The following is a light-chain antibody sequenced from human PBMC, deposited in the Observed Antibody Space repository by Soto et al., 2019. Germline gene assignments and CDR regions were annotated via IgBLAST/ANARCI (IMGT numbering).Light chain of an antibody. CDR2: DAF. V-gene: IGKV3-11*01. J-gene: IGKJ1*01. Sequence: EILLTQSPATLSLSPGERATLSCRASQIISPYLAWYQQKPGQAPRLLIYDAFNRATGIPARFSGSGSGADFTLTISNLEPEDFAIYYCQQRADWPWTFGQGTKVEIK. CDR3: QQRADWPWT. CDR1: QIISPY.